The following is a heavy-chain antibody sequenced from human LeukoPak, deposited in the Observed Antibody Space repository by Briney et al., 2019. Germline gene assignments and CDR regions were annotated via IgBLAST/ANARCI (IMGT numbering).Heavy chain of an antibody. J-gene: IGHJ5*02. D-gene: IGHD4-11*01. CDR1: GYTFTSYA. Sequence: GASVKVSCKASGYTFTSYAMNWVRQAPGQGLEWMGGIIPIFGTANYAQKFQGRVTITADESTSTAYMELSSLRSEDTAVYYCARDIAPTTVTPINWFDPWGQGTLVTVSS. CDR3: ARDIAPTTVTPINWFDP. V-gene: IGHV1-69*13. CDR2: IIPIFGTA.